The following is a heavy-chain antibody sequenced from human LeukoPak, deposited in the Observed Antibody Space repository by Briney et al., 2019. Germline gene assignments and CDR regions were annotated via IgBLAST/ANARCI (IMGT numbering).Heavy chain of an antibody. CDR1: GGSISSYY. CDR3: ARMVGGTMISHEYYFYGMDV. D-gene: IGHD3-22*01. CDR2: IYYSGST. J-gene: IGHJ6*02. Sequence: SSETLSLTCTVSGGSISSYYWSWIRQPPGKGLEWIGYIYYSGSTNYNPSLKSRVTISVDTSKNQFSLKLSSVTAADTAVYYCARMVGGTMISHEYYFYGMDVWGQGTTVTVSS. V-gene: IGHV4-59*01.